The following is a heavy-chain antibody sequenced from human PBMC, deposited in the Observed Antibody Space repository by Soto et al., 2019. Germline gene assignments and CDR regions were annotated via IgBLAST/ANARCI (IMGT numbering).Heavy chain of an antibody. CDR3: AKGEVRGIIPSYFDY. CDR2: ISNDGSNE. D-gene: IGHD3-10*01. J-gene: IGHJ4*02. CDR1: GFTFRWFG. Sequence: PGGSLRLSCAGPGFTFRWFGMNWVRQAPGKGLEWVARISNDGSNEYYVDSVKGRFTISRDNSKNTLYLQMDSLRAEDTAVYYCAKGEVRGIIPSYFDYWGLGTPVPVYS. V-gene: IGHV3-30*18.